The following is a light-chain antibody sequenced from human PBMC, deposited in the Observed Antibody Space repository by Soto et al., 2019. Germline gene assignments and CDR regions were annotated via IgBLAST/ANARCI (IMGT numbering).Light chain of an antibody. J-gene: IGLJ1*01. V-gene: IGLV2-14*01. Sequence: QSALTQPASVSGSPGQSITISCTGTSSDVGGYDYVSWYQLHPGKAPKLMVFEVNNRPSGVSYRFSGSKSGNTASLTISGLQAEDEADYYCCSYRSGTSPYYVFGTGTKVTVL. CDR3: CSYRSGTSPYYV. CDR1: SSDVGGYDY. CDR2: EVN.